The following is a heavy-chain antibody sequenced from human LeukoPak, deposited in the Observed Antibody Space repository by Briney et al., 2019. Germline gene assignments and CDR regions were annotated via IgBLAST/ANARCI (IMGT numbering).Heavy chain of an antibody. CDR2: FYHSGST. CDR3: ARASGWAWNYDILTGYRGNWFDP. Sequence: PSETLSLTCAVSGYSISSGYYWGRIRQPPGKGLEWIGIFYHSGSTYYTPSLKSRVTISVDTSTNQFSLKLSSVTAADTRVYYCARASGWAWNYDILTGYRGNWFDPWGRGPLITVTA. D-gene: IGHD3-9*01. CDR1: GYSISSGYY. V-gene: IGHV4-38-2*01. J-gene: IGHJ5*02.